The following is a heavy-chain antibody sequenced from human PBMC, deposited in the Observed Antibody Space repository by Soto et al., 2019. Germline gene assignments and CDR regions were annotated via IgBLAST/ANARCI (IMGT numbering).Heavy chain of an antibody. CDR3: SRLSSVGRRSGSLWGVIRMNEYFDY. Sequence: EVQLVESGGGLVPPGRSLRLSCPASGFTFGDFAMSWFRQAPGKGLYWVGLIRSKAYGETTEYAASVKDRFTISRDDSKSIAYLQMNSLKTEDTAVYFCSRLSSVGRRSGSLWGVIRMNEYFDYWGQGTLVTVSS. J-gene: IGHJ4*02. V-gene: IGHV3-49*03. CDR2: IRSKAYGETT. CDR1: GFTFGDFA. D-gene: IGHD3-10*01.